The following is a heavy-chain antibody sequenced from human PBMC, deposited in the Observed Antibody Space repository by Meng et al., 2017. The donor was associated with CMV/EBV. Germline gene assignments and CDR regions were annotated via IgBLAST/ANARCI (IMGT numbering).Heavy chain of an antibody. Sequence: KDGAQIMRHRTPMVTSCRASGCSYTSNRVTGVRRAPGPPRKWLEWLGHYHGNADYAQNPQDRVSMTTNTDTCTVYVELSSLNTDAAAVYSCARAAGVVRLTVDYWGQGTLVTASS. J-gene: IGHJ4*02. CDR3: ARAAGVVRLTVDY. D-gene: IGHD6-13*01. CDR2: LGHYHGNA. V-gene: IGHV1-18*01. CDR1: GCSYTSNR.